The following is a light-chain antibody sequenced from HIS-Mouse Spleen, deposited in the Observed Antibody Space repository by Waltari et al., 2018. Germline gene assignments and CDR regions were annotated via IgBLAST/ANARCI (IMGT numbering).Light chain of an antibody. V-gene: IGLV2-11*01. CDR1: SRHVGRYNY. Sequence: QSALTPPPSVSGSPGPSVTIPCPGTSRHVGRYNYVSWYQQHPAKAPKLMIYDVSKRPSGVPDRFSGSKSGNTASLTISGLQAEDEADYYCCSYAGSYTYVFGTGTKVTVL. CDR2: DVS. CDR3: CSYAGSYTYV. J-gene: IGLJ1*01.